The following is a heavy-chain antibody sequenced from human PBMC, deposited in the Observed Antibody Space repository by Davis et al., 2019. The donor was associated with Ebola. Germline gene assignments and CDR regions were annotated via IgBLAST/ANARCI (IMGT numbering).Heavy chain of an antibody. CDR3: ARGVYGPFDP. CDR2: IQYDGSNK. Sequence: PGGSLRLSCVASGFTFTTYGMHWVRQAPGKGLEWVTFIQYDGSNKDYADSVKGRFTISRDNSKNVLFLEMNSLRPEDTAVYYCARGVYGPFDPWGQGTLVTVSS. CDR1: GFTFTTYG. D-gene: IGHD2-8*01. J-gene: IGHJ5*02. V-gene: IGHV3-30*02.